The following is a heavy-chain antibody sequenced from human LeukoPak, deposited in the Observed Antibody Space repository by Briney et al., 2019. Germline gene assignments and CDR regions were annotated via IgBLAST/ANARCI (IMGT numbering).Heavy chain of an antibody. D-gene: IGHD1-26*01. J-gene: IGHJ5*02. CDR2: ISSSSSYI. Sequence: GGSLRLSCAASGFIFSSYSMNWVRQAPGKGLEWVSSISSSSSYIYYADSVKGRFTISRDNAKNSLYLQMNSLRAEDTAVYYCARESNSGSFLNLWGQGTLVTVSS. CDR3: ARESNSGSFLNL. V-gene: IGHV3-21*06. CDR1: GFIFSSYS.